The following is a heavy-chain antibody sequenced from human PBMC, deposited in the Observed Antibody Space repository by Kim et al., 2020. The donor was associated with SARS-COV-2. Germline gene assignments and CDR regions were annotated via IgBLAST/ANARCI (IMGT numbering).Heavy chain of an antibody. J-gene: IGHJ4*02. CDR3: ARGSRYYYDSSGYYSYYFDY. D-gene: IGHD3-22*01. CDR1: GGSFSGYY. CDR2: INHSGST. V-gene: IGHV4-34*01. Sequence: SETLSLTCAVYGGSFSGYYWSWIRQPPGKGLEWIGEINHSGSTNYNPSLKSRVTISVDTSKNQFSLKLSSVTAADTAVYYCARGSRYYYDSSGYYSYYFDYWGQGTLVTVSS.